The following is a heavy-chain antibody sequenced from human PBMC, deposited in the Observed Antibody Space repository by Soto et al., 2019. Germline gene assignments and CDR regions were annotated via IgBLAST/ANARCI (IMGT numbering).Heavy chain of an antibody. CDR2: IYYSGSA. Sequence: SETLSLTCTVSGDSVTSVSDYWSWIRQPPGKGLEWIGYIYYSGSADYNPSLGSRVTISIDTSKNQFSLKLTSVTAADTAVYYCARGVGFGYYYYHMDLWGQGTTVTVS. CDR1: GDSVTSVSDY. CDR3: ARGVGFGYYYYHMDL. J-gene: IGHJ6*02. D-gene: IGHD3-10*01. V-gene: IGHV4-61*01.